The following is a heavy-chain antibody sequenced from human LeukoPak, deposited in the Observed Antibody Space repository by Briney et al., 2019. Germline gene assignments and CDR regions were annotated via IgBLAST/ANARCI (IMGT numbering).Heavy chain of an antibody. V-gene: IGHV3-7*01. CDR2: IKQDGSEK. J-gene: IGHJ6*03. CDR1: GFTFSSYW. D-gene: IGHD2-2*01. Sequence: PGGSLRLSCAASGFTFSSYWMSWVRQAPGKGLEWVANIKQDGSEKYYVDSVKGRFTISRDNAKNSLYLQMNSLRAEDTAVYYCARRSPAVGCSSTSCYYYYYYYYMDVWGKGTTVTVSS. CDR3: ARRSPAVGCSSTSCYYYYYYYYMDV.